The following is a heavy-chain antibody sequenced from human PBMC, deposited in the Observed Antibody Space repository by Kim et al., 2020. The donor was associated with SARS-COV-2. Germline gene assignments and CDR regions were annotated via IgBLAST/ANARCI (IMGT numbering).Heavy chain of an antibody. Sequence: GGSLRLSCAASGFTFEDYAMHWVRQVPGKGLEWVSLISRDGTSTYSVASVKGRFTISRDNSKNSLYLQMNSLRTEDTALYYCAKDITSNVVVVPATAGMDDWGRGTTVTV. J-gene: IGHJ6*02. CDR1: GFTFEDYA. CDR3: AKDITSNVVVVPATAGMDD. V-gene: IGHV3-43*02. CDR2: ISRDGTST. D-gene: IGHD2-15*01.